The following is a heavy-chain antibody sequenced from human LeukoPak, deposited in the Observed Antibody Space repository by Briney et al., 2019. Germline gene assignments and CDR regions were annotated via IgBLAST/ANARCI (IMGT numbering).Heavy chain of an antibody. Sequence: SETLSLTCTVSGASISSYYWSWIRQPPGKGLEWIGYIYYSGSTNYNPSLKSRVTISVDTSKNQFSLKLSSVTAADTAVYYCARIPTVTFFDYWGQGTLVTVSS. D-gene: IGHD4-17*01. CDR3: ARIPTVTFFDY. CDR2: IYYSGST. CDR1: GASISSYY. V-gene: IGHV4-59*01. J-gene: IGHJ4*02.